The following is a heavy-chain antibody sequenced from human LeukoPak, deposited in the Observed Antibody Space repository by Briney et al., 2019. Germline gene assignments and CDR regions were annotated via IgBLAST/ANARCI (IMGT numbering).Heavy chain of an antibody. CDR1: GFTFSSYA. CDR2: ISYDGSNK. V-gene: IGHV3-30-3*01. J-gene: IGHJ4*02. D-gene: IGHD1-26*01. CDR3: ARASPKIVGATNYFDY. Sequence: GGSLRLSCAASGFTFSSYAMHWVRQAPGKGLEWVAVISYDGSNKYYADSVKGRFTFSRDNSKNTLYLQMNSLRAEDTAVYYCARASPKIVGATNYFDYWGQGTLVTVSS.